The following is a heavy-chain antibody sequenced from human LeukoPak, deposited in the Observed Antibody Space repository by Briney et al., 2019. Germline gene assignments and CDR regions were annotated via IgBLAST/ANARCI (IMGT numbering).Heavy chain of an antibody. CDR3: SRGRGIRGGVDGFDV. V-gene: IGHV3-53*01. J-gene: IGHJ3*01. D-gene: IGHD3-10*01. Sequence: GGSLRLSCAASGFTVITNDVTWVRQAPGKGLERVSVLYSDGNTKYADSVQGRFTISRDNSKNTLFLQMNSLRAEDTAVYYCSRGRGIRGGVDGFDVWGQGTMVTASS. CDR2: LYSDGNT. CDR1: GFTVITND.